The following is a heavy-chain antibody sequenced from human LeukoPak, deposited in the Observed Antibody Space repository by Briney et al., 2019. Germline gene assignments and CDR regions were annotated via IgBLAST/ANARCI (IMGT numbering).Heavy chain of an antibody. CDR1: GYTFTSYD. Sequence: ASVKVSCKASGYTFTSYDINWVRQAPGQGLEWMGLINPSGGSTSYAQKFQGRVTMTRDTSTSTVYMELSSLRSEDTAVYYCARGGRITIFGVVIKSSKYFDYWGQGTLVTVSS. CDR3: ARGGRITIFGVVIKSSKYFDY. V-gene: IGHV1-46*01. CDR2: INPSGGST. J-gene: IGHJ4*02. D-gene: IGHD3-3*01.